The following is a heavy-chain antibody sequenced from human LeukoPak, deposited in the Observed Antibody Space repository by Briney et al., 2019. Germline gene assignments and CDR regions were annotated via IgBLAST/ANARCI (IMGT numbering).Heavy chain of an antibody. CDR3: ASSRRYCGGDCYGY. D-gene: IGHD2-21*01. Sequence: PSETLSLTCTVSGGSISSYYWSWIRQPPGKGLEWIGYIYYSGSTNYNPSLKSRVTISVDTSKNQFSLKLSSVTAADTAVYYCASSRRYCGGDCYGYWGQGTLVTVSS. CDR1: GGSISSYY. CDR2: IYYSGST. V-gene: IGHV4-59*01. J-gene: IGHJ4*02.